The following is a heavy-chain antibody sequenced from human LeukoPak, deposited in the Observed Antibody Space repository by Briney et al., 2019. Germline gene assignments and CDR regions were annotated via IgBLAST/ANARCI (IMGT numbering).Heavy chain of an antibody. D-gene: IGHD6-19*01. J-gene: IGHJ4*02. Sequence: GGSLRLSCAASGFTFSSYWMSWVRQAPGKGLEWVANIKQDGSEKYYVDSVKGRFTISRDNAKNSLYLQMNSLRAEDTAVYYCARGGIQVSGIDEFDYWGQGTLVTVSS. CDR1: GFTFSSYW. CDR3: ARGGIQVSGIDEFDY. V-gene: IGHV3-7*04. CDR2: IKQDGSEK.